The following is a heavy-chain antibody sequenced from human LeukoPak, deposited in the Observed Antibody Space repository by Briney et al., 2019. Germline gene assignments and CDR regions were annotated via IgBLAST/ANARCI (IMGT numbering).Heavy chain of an antibody. D-gene: IGHD6-13*01. CDR1: GFTFSSYS. J-gene: IGHJ1*01. Sequence: GGSLRLSCAASGFTFSSYSMNWVRQAPGKGLEWVSYISSSGSTIYYADSVKGRFTISRDNAKNSLYLQMNSLRAEDTAVYYCAREALRGSSWYLGEYFQHWGQGTLVTVSS. CDR2: ISSSGSTI. CDR3: AREALRGSSWYLGEYFQH. V-gene: IGHV3-48*04.